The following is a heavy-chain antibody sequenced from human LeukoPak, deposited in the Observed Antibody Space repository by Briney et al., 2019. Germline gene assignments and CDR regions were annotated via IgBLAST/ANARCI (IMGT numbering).Heavy chain of an antibody. V-gene: IGHV1-69*13. Sequence: GASVKVSFKASGGTFNSYAISWVRQAPGQGLEWMGGIIPIFGTANYAQKFQGRVTITADESTSTAYMELSSLRSEDTAVYYCARQVEVVITDSYAFDIWGQGTMVTVSS. CDR1: GGTFNSYA. CDR2: IIPIFGTA. CDR3: ARQVEVVITDSYAFDI. D-gene: IGHD3-22*01. J-gene: IGHJ3*02.